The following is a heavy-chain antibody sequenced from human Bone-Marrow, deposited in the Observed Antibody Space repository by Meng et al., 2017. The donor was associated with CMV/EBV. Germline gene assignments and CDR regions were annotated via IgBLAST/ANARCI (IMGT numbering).Heavy chain of an antibody. CDR1: GGSFSGYY. CDR3: ATVGLGMNWIDP. CDR2: INHSGNT. J-gene: IGHJ5*02. Sequence: QVWGAGLLKPSATLSLTCAGNGGSFSGYYWSWIRQPPGKGLEWIAEINHSGNTNYNPSLKSRVTISVDTSKNQFSLKLSSVTAADTAVYYCATVGLGMNWIDPWGQGTLVTVSS. V-gene: IGHV4-34*01.